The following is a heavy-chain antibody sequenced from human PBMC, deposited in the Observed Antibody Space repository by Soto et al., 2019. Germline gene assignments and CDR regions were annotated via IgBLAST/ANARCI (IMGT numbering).Heavy chain of an antibody. J-gene: IGHJ6*03. CDR3: ARDRTSGDGCSGGSCYSDYYYYMDV. Sequence: SETLSLTCTVSGGSISSGGYYWSWIRQHPGKGLEWIGYIYYSGSTYYNPSLKSRVTISVDTSKNQFSLKLSSVTAADTAVYYCARDRTSGDGCSGGSCYSDYYYYMDVWGKGTTVTVSS. V-gene: IGHV4-31*03. CDR1: GGSISSGGYY. CDR2: IYYSGST. D-gene: IGHD2-15*01.